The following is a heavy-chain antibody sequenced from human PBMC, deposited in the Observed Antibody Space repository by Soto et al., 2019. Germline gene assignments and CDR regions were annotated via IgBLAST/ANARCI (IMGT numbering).Heavy chain of an antibody. CDR1: GFTFSSYG. D-gene: IGHD1-1*01. V-gene: IGHV3-30*18. Sequence: GASLRLSCAASGFTFSSYGMHWVRQAPRKGMEWVAVISYDGSNKYYADSVKGRFTISRDNSKNTLYLQMNSLRAEDTAVYYCAKDLKVGNDAVDIWGQGTMVTVSS. CDR2: ISYDGSNK. CDR3: AKDLKVGNDAVDI. J-gene: IGHJ3*02.